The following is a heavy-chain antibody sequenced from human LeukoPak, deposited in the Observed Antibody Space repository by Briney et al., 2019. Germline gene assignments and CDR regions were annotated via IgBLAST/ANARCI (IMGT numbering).Heavy chain of an antibody. J-gene: IGHJ3*02. Sequence: GGSLRLSCAASGFTFSSYDMHWVRQATGKGLEWVSAIGTAGDTYYPGSVKGRFTISRENAKNSLYLQMNSLRAGDTAVYYCARAGSGSYLGAFDIWGQGTMVTVSS. CDR3: ARAGSGSYLGAFDI. CDR2: IGTAGDT. V-gene: IGHV3-13*01. D-gene: IGHD1-26*01. CDR1: GFTFSSYD.